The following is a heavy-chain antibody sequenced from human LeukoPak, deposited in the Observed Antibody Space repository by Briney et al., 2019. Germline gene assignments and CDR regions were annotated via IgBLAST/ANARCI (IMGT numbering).Heavy chain of an antibody. J-gene: IGHJ4*02. D-gene: IGHD2-2*01. CDR2: ISSSSDTI. V-gene: IGHV3-48*04. CDR3: ARGTRGESDY. CDR1: GFTFSSYS. Sequence: GGSLRLSCAVSGFTFSSYSMNWVRQAPGKGLEWISYISSSSDTIYYADSVKGRFTISRDNAKNSLYLQMNSLRAEDTAVYYCARGTRGESDYWGQGTLVTVSS.